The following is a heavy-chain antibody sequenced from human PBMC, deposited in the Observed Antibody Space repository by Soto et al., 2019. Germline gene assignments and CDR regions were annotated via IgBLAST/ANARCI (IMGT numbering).Heavy chain of an antibody. Sequence: QLQLQESGSGLVKASQTLSLTCAVSGGSISSGGYSGSWIRQPPGKGLEWIGYIYHGSTYYNPSLKSRVTISIDRSKNQFSLKLSSVTAADTAVYYCASSGSRGIGAFDIWGQGTMVNVSS. V-gene: IGHV4-30-2*01. CDR3: ASSGSRGIGAFDI. CDR1: GGSISSGGYS. D-gene: IGHD3-22*01. J-gene: IGHJ3*02. CDR2: IYHGST.